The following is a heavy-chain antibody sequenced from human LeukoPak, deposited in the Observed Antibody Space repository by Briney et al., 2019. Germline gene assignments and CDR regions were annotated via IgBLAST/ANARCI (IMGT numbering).Heavy chain of an antibody. CDR3: ARRGSSSGWDYYFDY. J-gene: IGHJ4*02. CDR2: IIPIFGTA. Sequence: GASVKVSCKASGGTFSSYAISWVRQAPGQGLEWMGGIIPIFGTANYAQKFQGRVTITADESTSTAYMELSSLRSEDTAVYYCARRGSSSGWDYYFDYWGQGTLVTVSS. V-gene: IGHV1-69*13. CDR1: GGTFSSYA. D-gene: IGHD6-19*01.